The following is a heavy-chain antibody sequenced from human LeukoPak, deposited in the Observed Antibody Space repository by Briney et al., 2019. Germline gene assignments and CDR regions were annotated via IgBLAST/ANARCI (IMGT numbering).Heavy chain of an antibody. J-gene: IGHJ3*02. CDR1: GGSISSSNW. CDR3: ARFGPSHMVRGVHDAFDI. CDR2: IYHTGNT. Sequence: SETLSLTCDVSGGSISSSNWWNWVRQPPGKGLEWIGEIYHTGNTNYNPSLKSRVTISVDTSKNQFSLKLSSVTAADTAVYYCARFGPSHMVRGVHDAFDIWGQGTMVTVSS. V-gene: IGHV4-4*02. D-gene: IGHD3-10*01.